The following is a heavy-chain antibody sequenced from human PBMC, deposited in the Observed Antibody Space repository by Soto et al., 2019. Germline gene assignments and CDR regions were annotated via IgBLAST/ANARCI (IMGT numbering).Heavy chain of an antibody. CDR1: GGSISSSNW. CDR3: ARVAGGYYYGMDV. CDR2: IYHSGST. D-gene: IGHD6-13*01. Sequence: QVQLQESGPGLVKPSGTLSLTCAVSGGSISSSNWWSWVRQPPGKGLEWIGEIYHSGSTNYNPSLKSRVTISVDKPKTQFSLKLSSVTAADTAVYYCARVAGGYYYGMDVWGQGTTVTVSS. J-gene: IGHJ6*02. V-gene: IGHV4-4*02.